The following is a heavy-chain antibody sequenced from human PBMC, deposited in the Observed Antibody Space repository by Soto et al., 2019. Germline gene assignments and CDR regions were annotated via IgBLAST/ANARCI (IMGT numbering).Heavy chain of an antibody. J-gene: IGHJ4*02. V-gene: IGHV3-48*01. CDR1: GLTFSSSN. Sequence: EVQLVESGGGLVQPGGSLRLSCAASGLTFSSSNMNWVRQVPGKGLEWVSYISSSSSTIHYADSVKGRFTISRDNAKNSLYLQMNSLRAEDTAVYYCARDHGSGRPVDYWGQGTLVTISS. D-gene: IGHD3-10*01. CDR2: ISSSSSTI. CDR3: ARDHGSGRPVDY.